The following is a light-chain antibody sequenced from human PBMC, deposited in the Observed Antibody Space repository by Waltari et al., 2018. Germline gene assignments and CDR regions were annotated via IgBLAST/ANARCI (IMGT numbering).Light chain of an antibody. CDR2: QAS. Sequence: DIQMTQSPSTLSASVGDRVTITCRASQSISSWLAWYQQKPGKAPKLLIYQASNLESGVPSRFSGSGSGTEFTLTISSLQPDDFATYYCQQYNGYSRTFGQGTKLEI. J-gene: IGKJ2*01. CDR3: QQYNGYSRT. V-gene: IGKV1-5*03. CDR1: QSISSW.